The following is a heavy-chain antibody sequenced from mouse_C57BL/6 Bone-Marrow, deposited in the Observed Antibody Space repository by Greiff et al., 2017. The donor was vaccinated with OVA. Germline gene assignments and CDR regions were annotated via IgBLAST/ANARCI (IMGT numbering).Heavy chain of an antibody. Sequence: VQLQQSGAELVRPGTSVKVSCKASGYAFTHYLIEWVKQRPGQGLEWIGVINPGSGGTNSNEKFKGKATLTADKSSSTAYMQLSSLTSEDSAVYFCARWGLYAMDYWGQGTSVTVSS. J-gene: IGHJ4*01. CDR3: ARWGLYAMDY. V-gene: IGHV1-54*01. CDR2: INPGSGGT. CDR1: GYAFTHYL. D-gene: IGHD2-13*01.